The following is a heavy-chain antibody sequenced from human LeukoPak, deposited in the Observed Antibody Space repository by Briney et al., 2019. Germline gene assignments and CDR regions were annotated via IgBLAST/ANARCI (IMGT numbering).Heavy chain of an antibody. Sequence: ASVKVSCKASGYTFTGYYMHWVRQAPGQGLEWMGWINPNSGGTNYAQKFQGRVTMTGDTSISTAYMELSRLRSDDTAVYYCARDLCSGGSCYYDYWGQGTLVTVSS. CDR3: ARDLCSGGSCYYDY. V-gene: IGHV1-2*02. CDR1: GYTFTGYY. D-gene: IGHD2-15*01. CDR2: INPNSGGT. J-gene: IGHJ4*02.